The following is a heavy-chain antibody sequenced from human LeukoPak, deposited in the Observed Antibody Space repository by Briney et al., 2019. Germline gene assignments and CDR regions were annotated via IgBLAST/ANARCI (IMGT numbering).Heavy chain of an antibody. J-gene: IGHJ4*02. CDR1: GFTFSSYA. V-gene: IGHV3-23*01. CDR3: AKGSYYDSSGSFYFDY. D-gene: IGHD3-22*01. Sequence: GSLRLSCAASGFTFSSYAMSWVRQAPGKGLEWVSGISGSGDNTYYADPVKGRFTISRDNSKNTLYVQVNSLGTEDTAAYYCAKGSYYDSSGSFYFDYWGQGTLVTVSS. CDR2: ISGSGDNT.